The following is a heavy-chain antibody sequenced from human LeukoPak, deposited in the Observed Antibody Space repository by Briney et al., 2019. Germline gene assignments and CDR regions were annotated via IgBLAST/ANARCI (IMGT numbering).Heavy chain of an antibody. J-gene: IGHJ4*02. Sequence: ASLKVSCKASGYTFTGYYMHWVRQAPGQGLEWMGRINPNSGGTNYAQKFQGRVTMTRDTSISTAYMELSRLRSDDTAVYYCARGDTTSGSGFDYWGQGTLVTVSS. CDR3: ARGDTTSGSGFDY. V-gene: IGHV1-2*06. CDR2: INPNSGGT. D-gene: IGHD3-10*01. CDR1: GYTFTGYY.